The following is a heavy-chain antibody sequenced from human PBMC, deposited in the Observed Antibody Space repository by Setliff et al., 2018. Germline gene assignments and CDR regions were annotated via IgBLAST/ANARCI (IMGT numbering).Heavy chain of an antibody. CDR3: AREQLVDRGFDY. V-gene: IGHV1-46*01. CDR2: INPSGGSS. Sequence: ASVKVSCKASGYTFTSYYMHWVRQAPGQGLEWMGIINPSGGSSSYAQKFQGRVTMTRDTSTSTVYMELSSLRSEDTAVYYCAREQLVDRGFDYWGQGTLVTVSS. CDR1: GYTFTSYY. J-gene: IGHJ4*02. D-gene: IGHD6-6*01.